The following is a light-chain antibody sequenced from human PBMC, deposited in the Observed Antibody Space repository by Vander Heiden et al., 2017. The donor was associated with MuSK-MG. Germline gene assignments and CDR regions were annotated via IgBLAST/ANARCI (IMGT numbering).Light chain of an antibody. CDR2: AAS. V-gene: IGKV1-39*01. Sequence: DIQMTQSPSSLSASVGDRVTITCRASQSISNYLNWYQQKPGKAPKLLIYAASTVHRGVPVRFSGSGSGTDFTLTISRLQPEDFATYYCQHSDYTPFAFGHGTTVXVK. CDR1: QSISNY. J-gene: IGKJ3*01. CDR3: QHSDYTPFA.